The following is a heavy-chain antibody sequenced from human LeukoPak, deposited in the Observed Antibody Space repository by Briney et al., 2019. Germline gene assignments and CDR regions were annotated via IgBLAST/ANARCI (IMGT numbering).Heavy chain of an antibody. CDR2: ISAYNGNT. CDR1: GYTFTSYG. Sequence: ASVKVSCKASGYTFTSYGISWVRQAPGQGLEWMGWISAYNGNTNYAQKLQGRVTMTTDTSTSTAYMELRSLRSDDTAVYYCAREGSNEYHYYYMDVWGKGTTVTVSS. D-gene: IGHD2-15*01. CDR3: AREGSNEYHYYYMDV. J-gene: IGHJ6*03. V-gene: IGHV1-18*01.